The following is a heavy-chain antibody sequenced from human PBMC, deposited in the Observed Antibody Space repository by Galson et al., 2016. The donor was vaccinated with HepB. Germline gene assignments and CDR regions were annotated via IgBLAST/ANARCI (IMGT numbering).Heavy chain of an antibody. CDR3: ARGRGFLVDY. CDR1: GFTFSDSY. CDR2: TNQDGSAI. Sequence: SLRLSCAASGFTFSDSYMAWFRQAPGKGLEWVAITNQDGSAIHYVDSVKGRFTISRDNAGNSLFLQMTSLRAEDSSVYYCARGRGFLVDYWGQGALVTVSS. V-gene: IGHV3-7*03. J-gene: IGHJ4*02. D-gene: IGHD3-3*01.